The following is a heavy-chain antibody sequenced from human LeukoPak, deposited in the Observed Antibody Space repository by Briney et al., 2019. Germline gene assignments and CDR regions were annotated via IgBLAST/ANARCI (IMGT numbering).Heavy chain of an antibody. CDR1: GYTFTGYY. J-gene: IGHJ6*03. CDR3: ARIPDHQYNYYYMDV. Sequence: GESLKVSCKASGYTFTGYYIHWVRQAPGQGPEWMGWINPNNGVTENAQKFRGRVTMTRDTSISTAYMEVSRLRSDDTAIYYCARIPDHQYNYYYMDVWGKGTTVTVSS. D-gene: IGHD2-2*01. CDR2: INPNNGVT. V-gene: IGHV1-2*02.